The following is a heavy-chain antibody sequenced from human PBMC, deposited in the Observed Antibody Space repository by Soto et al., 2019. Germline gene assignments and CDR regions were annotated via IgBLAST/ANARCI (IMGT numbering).Heavy chain of an antibody. D-gene: IGHD5-12*01. CDR1: GVTFNRQD. CDR3: ATSEGRDGYRFDY. CDR2: IIPTFGTP. V-gene: IGHV1-69*13. Sequence: ASVKVSCKASGVTFNRQDMRWVRQAPGQGLEWMGGIIPTFGTPHYAEKFQDRVTITADESTGTAYLELSSLTSEDTAVYYCATSEGRDGYRFDYWGPGTLLTVSS. J-gene: IGHJ4*02.